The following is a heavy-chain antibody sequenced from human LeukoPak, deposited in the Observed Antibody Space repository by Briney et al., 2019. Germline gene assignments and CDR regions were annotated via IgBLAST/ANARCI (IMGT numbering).Heavy chain of an antibody. D-gene: IGHD2/OR15-2a*01. Sequence: GASVKVSCKASGYTFTGSYMHWVRQAPGQGLEWMGWINPNSGGTNYTKKMQGRVTMTKHTPISTAYMELSRLRSDDTAVYYCARDWGSTGLLWGQGTTVTVSS. CDR2: INPNSGGT. CDR1: GYTFTGSY. CDR3: ARDWGSTGLL. V-gene: IGHV1-2*02. J-gene: IGHJ6*02.